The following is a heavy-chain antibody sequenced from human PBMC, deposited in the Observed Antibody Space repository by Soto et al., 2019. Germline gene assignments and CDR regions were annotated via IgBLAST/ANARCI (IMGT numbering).Heavy chain of an antibody. Sequence: PSETLSLTCTVSGGSISSGGYYWSRIRQHPGKGLEWIGYIYYSGSTYYNPSLKSRVTISVDTSKNQFSLKLSSVTAADTAVYYCARVIVSDYYDSSGYYYYFDYWGQGTLVTVSS. V-gene: IGHV4-31*03. CDR2: IYYSGST. CDR3: ARVIVSDYYDSSGYYYYFDY. CDR1: GGSISSGGYY. D-gene: IGHD3-22*01. J-gene: IGHJ4*02.